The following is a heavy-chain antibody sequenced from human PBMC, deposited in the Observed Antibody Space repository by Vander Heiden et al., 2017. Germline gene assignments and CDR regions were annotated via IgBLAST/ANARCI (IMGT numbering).Heavy chain of an antibody. CDR1: GDSVSSSKNY. CDR3: GRHRPVGGSYYDDY. CDR2: LYYSGST. V-gene: IGHV4-39*01. J-gene: IGHJ4*02. D-gene: IGHD1-26*01. Sequence: QLQVQASGAGLVKPSETLCLTCAVSGDSVSSSKNYWVWLRPPPRRGLEWIGSLYYSGSTYYIPSVQSRVPISVDTSKNQFSLRLSSVTAADAAVYYCGRHRPVGGSYYDDYWGQGTLVTVSS.